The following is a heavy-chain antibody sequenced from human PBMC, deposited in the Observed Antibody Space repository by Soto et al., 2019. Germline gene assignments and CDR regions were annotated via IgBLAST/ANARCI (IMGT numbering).Heavy chain of an antibody. CDR1: GGSFSGYY. J-gene: IGHJ6*03. CDR3: ARGLTVTTRYYYYYMDV. CDR2: INHSGST. V-gene: IGHV4-34*01. Sequence: QVQLQQWGAGLLKPSETLSLTCAVYGGSFSGYYWSWIRQPPGKGLEWIGEINHSGSTNYNPSLKSRVTISVDTSKNQFSLKLSSVTAADTAVYYCARGLTVTTRYYYYYMDVWGKGTTVTVSS. D-gene: IGHD4-4*01.